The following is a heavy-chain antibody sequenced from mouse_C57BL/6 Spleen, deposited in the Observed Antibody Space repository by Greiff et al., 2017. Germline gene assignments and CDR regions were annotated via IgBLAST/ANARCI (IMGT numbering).Heavy chain of an antibody. V-gene: IGHV5-16*01. J-gene: IGHJ4*01. CDR3: ARDGGYDGYFYAMDD. CDR1: GFTFSDYY. CDR2: INYDGSST. Sequence: DVKLVESEGGLVQPGSSMKLSCTASGFTFSDYYMAWVRQVPEKGLEWVANINYDGSSTYYLDSLKSRFIISRDNAKNILYLQMSSLKSEDTATYYCARDGGYDGYFYAMDDWGQGTSVTVSS. D-gene: IGHD2-3*01.